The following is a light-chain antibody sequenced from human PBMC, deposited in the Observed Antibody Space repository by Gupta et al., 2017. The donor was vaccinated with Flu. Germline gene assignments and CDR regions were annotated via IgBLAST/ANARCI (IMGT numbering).Light chain of an antibody. CDR1: QTISNY. CDR3: QQSYNTPLLT. Sequence: SSLSASVGDRVTITCRASQTISNYLNWYQKKPGEAPKLLVYAASNLQSGVPSRFSGSGSGTDFTLTISSRQPEDCATYFCQQSYNTPLLTFGPGTKVDIK. V-gene: IGKV1-39*01. CDR2: AAS. J-gene: IGKJ3*01.